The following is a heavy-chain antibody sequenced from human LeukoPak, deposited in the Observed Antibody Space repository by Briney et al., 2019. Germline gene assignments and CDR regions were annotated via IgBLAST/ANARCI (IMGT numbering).Heavy chain of an antibody. Sequence: GGSLRLSCAASGSTFNRRGMHWVRQAPGKGLEWVAFIRYDGGETFYADFVKGRFTISRDNSKNTLYLQMNSLRAGDTALYFCAKDKDAVTPYYFDYWGQGTLVTVSS. CDR3: AKDKDAVTPYYFDY. J-gene: IGHJ4*02. V-gene: IGHV3-30*02. D-gene: IGHD4-17*01. CDR1: GSTFNRRG. CDR2: IRYDGGET.